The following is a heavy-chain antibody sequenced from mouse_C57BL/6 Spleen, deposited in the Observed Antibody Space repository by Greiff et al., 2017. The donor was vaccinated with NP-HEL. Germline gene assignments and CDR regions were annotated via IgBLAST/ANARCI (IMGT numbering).Heavy chain of an antibody. D-gene: IGHD1-1*01. CDR1: GYTFTDYN. CDR2: INPNNGGT. J-gene: IGHJ3*01. V-gene: IGHV1-18*01. Sequence: SGPELVKPGASVKIPCKASGYTFTDYNMDWVKQSHGKSLEWIGDINPNNGGTIYNQKFKGKATLTVDKSSSTAYMELRSLTSEDTAVYYCARSYYGSRGFAYWGQGTLVTVSA. CDR3: ARSYYGSRGFAY.